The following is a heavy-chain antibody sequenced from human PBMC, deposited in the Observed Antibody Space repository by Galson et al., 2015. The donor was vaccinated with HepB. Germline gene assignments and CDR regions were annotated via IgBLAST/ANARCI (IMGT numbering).Heavy chain of an antibody. D-gene: IGHD4-23*01. CDR3: ARHPPFGSVNDYGGNFDY. CDR2: IYSSGNT. J-gene: IGHJ4*02. CDR1: GGSIRSYY. Sequence: SETLSLTCTVSGGSIRSYYWSWIRQPPGKGLEWIGYIYSSGNTDYNPSLKSRVTMSVDTSKNQFSLKLNSVTAADTAVYYCARHPPFGSVNDYGGNFDYWGQGTLVTVSS. V-gene: IGHV4-59*08.